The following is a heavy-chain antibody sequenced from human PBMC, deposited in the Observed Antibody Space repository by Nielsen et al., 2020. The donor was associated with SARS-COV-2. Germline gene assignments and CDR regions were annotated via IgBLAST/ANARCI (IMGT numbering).Heavy chain of an antibody. CDR2: IWYDGSNK. CDR3: ARETLDHTSSFVDH. D-gene: IGHD3-10*01. Sequence: GESLKISCAASGFTFSSYGMHWVRQAPGKGLEWVAVIWYDGSNKYYADSVKGRFTISRDNSKNTLYLQMSSLNPEDTAVYFCARETLDHTSSFVDHWGQGTLVTVS. V-gene: IGHV3-33*01. J-gene: IGHJ5*02. CDR1: GFTFSSYG.